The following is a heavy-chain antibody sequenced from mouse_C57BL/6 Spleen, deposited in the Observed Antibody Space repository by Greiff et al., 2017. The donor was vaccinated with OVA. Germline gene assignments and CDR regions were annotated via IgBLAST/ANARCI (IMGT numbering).Heavy chain of an antibody. V-gene: IGHV1-64*01. Sequence: QVQLQQPGAELVKPGASVKLSCKASGYTFTRYWLPWVKQRPGQGLEWIGMIHASSGSPYYNEKFKSKATLTVDKSSSTAYMQLSSLTSEDSAVDYCARNYGDAMDYWGQGTSVTVSS. CDR2: IHASSGSP. CDR1: GYTFTRYW. CDR3: ARNYGDAMDY. J-gene: IGHJ4*01. D-gene: IGHD1-1*01.